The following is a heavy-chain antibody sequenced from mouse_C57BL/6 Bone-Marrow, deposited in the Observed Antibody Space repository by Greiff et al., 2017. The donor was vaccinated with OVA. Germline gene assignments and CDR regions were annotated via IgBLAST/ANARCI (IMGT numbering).Heavy chain of an antibody. CDR3: ASGDGYNGNYFDY. J-gene: IGHJ2*01. V-gene: IGHV5-12*01. CDR2: ISNGGGST. D-gene: IGHD2-3*01. CDR1: GFTFSDYY. Sequence: EVKLVESGGGLVQPGGSLKLSCAASGFTFSDYYMYWVRQTPEKRLEWVAYISNGGGSTYYPDTVKGRFTMSRDNAKNTLYLQMSRLKSEDTAMYYCASGDGYNGNYFDYWGQGTTLTVSS.